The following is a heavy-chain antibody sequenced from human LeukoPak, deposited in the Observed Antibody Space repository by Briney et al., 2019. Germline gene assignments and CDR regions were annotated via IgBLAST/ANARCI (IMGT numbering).Heavy chain of an antibody. D-gene: IGHD6-6*01. Sequence: SQTLSLTCAISGDSIFTNNVAWNWIRQSPSRGLEWLGRTYYRSKWSFDYAVSVKSRITINADTSKNQFSLQLSSVTPEDTAVNYCARGKYTSFDNWGQGTLVTVSS. V-gene: IGHV6-1*01. CDR2: TYYRSKWSF. J-gene: IGHJ4*02. CDR1: GDSIFTNNVA. CDR3: ARGKYTSFDN.